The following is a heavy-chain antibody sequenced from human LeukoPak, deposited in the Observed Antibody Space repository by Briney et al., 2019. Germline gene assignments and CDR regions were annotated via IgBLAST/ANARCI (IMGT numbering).Heavy chain of an antibody. J-gene: IGHJ6*03. V-gene: IGHV4-34*01. CDR1: GGSFSGYY. D-gene: IGHD6-19*01. CDR2: INHSGST. Sequence: SETLSLTCAVYGGSFSGYYWSWIRQPPGKGLEWIGEINHSGSTNYNPSLKSRVTISVDTSKNQFSLKLSSVTAADTAVYYCARVVYSSGWYPTYYYYYMDVWGKGTTVTVSS. CDR3: ARVVYSSGWYPTYYYYYMDV.